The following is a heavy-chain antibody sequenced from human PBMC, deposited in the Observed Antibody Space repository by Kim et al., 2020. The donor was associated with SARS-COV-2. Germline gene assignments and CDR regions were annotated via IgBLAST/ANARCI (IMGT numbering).Heavy chain of an antibody. CDR3: ARVGSGRWPSCYYDGMDA. Sequence: GGSLRLSCAASGITVSDNYMTWVRQAPGKGLEWVSLLYTGGSTSYADSVKGRFTISRDNSKNTVYLQLDSLRVDDTAVYYCARVGSGRWPSCYYDGMDAWGQGSTVTVSS. CDR2: LYTGGST. D-gene: IGHD2-15*01. V-gene: IGHV3-53*01. CDR1: GITVSDNY. J-gene: IGHJ6*02.